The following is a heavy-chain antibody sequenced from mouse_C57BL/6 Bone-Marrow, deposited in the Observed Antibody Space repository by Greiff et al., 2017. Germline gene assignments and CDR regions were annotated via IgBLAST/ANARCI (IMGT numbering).Heavy chain of an antibody. CDR3: ARGYYGPGFAY. J-gene: IGHJ3*01. Sequence: EVKLLESGPELVKPGASVKIPCKASGYTFTDYNMDWVKQSHGKSLEWIGDINPNNGGTIYNQKFKGKATLTVDKSSSTAYMALRSLTSEDTAVYYCARGYYGPGFAYWGQGTLVTVSA. CDR1: GYTFTDYN. CDR2: INPNNGGT. D-gene: IGHD1-1*01. V-gene: IGHV1-18*01.